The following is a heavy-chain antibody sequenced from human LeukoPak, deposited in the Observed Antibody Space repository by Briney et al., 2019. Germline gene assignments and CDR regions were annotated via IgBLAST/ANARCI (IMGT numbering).Heavy chain of an antibody. D-gene: IGHD5-18*01. Sequence: SETLSLTCTVSGGSISSSGYYWGWIRQPPGKGLEWIGSIYHSGSTYYNPSLKSRVTISVDTSKNQFSLKLSSVTAADTAVYYCARDTAMVTRSLHWGFDYWGQGTLVIVSS. CDR1: GGSISSSGYY. J-gene: IGHJ4*02. CDR2: IYHSGST. CDR3: ARDTAMVTRSLHWGFDY. V-gene: IGHV4-39*07.